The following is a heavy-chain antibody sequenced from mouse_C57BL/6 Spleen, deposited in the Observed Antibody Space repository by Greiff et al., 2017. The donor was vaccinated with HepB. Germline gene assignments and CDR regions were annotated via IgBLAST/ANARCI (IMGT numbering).Heavy chain of an antibody. CDR1: GFTFSSYA. V-gene: IGHV5-4*01. D-gene: IGHD2-5*01. CDR3: AREVVTTETWFAY. CDR2: ISDGGSYT. Sequence: EVHLVESGGGLVKPGGSLKLSCAASGFTFSSYAMSWVRQTPEKRLEWVATISDGGSYTYYPDNVKGRFTISRDNAKNNLYLQMSHLKSEDTAMYYCAREVVTTETWFAYWGQRTLVTVSA. J-gene: IGHJ3*01.